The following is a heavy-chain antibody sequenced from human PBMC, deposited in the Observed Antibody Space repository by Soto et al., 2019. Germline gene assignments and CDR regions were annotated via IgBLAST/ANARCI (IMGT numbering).Heavy chain of an antibody. CDR2: IKSKTDGGTT. V-gene: IGHV3-15*01. D-gene: IGHD3-3*01. CDR1: GFTFSNAL. CDR3: TTERFWSGYYTVDY. Sequence: GGSLRLSCAASGFTFSNALMSWVRQAPGKGLEWVGRIKSKTDGGTTDYAAPVKGRFTISRDDSKNTLYLQMNSLKTEDTAVYYCTTERFWSGYYTVDYWGQGTLVTVSS. J-gene: IGHJ4*02.